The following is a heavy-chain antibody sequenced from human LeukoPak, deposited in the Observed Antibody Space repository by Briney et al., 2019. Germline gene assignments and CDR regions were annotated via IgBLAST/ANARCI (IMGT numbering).Heavy chain of an antibody. D-gene: IGHD6-19*01. Sequence: PGGSLRLSCAASGFTFSSYAMSWVRQAPGKGLEWVSGISGSGGRTYYADSVKGRFTISRDNSKNTLYLQMNSLRAEDTALYYCAKIIAVTGGVEYFQHWGQGTLVTVTS. CDR1: GFTFSSYA. J-gene: IGHJ1*01. V-gene: IGHV3-23*01. CDR2: ISGSGGRT. CDR3: AKIIAVTGGVEYFQH.